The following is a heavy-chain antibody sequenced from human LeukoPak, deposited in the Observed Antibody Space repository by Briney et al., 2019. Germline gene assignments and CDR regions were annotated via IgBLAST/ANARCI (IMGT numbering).Heavy chain of an antibody. CDR3: ARTTSFIWEAVFDY. V-gene: IGHV7-4-1*02. Sequence: GASVKVSCKASGYILTNYAMNWVRQAPGQGLEWMGWINTNTGNPTYAQGFTGRFVFSLDTSVSTAYLQISSLKAEDTAVYYCARTTSFIWEAVFDYWGQGTLVTVSS. J-gene: IGHJ4*02. CDR1: GYILTNYA. CDR2: INTNTGNP. D-gene: IGHD3-16*01.